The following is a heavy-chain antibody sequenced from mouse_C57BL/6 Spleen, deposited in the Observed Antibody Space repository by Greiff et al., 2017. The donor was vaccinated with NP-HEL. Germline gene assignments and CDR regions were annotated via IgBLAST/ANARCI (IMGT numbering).Heavy chain of an antibody. CDR1: GYTFTSYW. Sequence: QVQLQQPGAELVRPGSSVKLSCKASGYTFTSYWMDWVKQRPGQGLEWIGNIYPSDSETHYNQKFKDKATLTVDKSSSTAYMQLSSLTSEDSAVYYCARSPFYYGNDPFAYWGQGTLVTVSA. J-gene: IGHJ3*01. D-gene: IGHD2-2*01. V-gene: IGHV1-61*01. CDR3: ARSPFYYGNDPFAY. CDR2: IYPSDSET.